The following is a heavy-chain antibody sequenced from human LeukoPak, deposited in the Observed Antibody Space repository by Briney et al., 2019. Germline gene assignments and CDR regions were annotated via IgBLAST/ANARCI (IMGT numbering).Heavy chain of an antibody. CDR3: ARSYRGSPPRKVAFDI. D-gene: IGHD1-26*01. J-gene: IGHJ3*02. CDR2: ISSSGSTI. V-gene: IGHV3-48*03. Sequence: PGGSLRLSCAASGFTFSSYEMNWVRQAPGKGLEWVSYISSSGSTIYYADSVRGRFTISRDNAKNSLYLQMNSLRAEDTAVYYCARSYRGSPPRKVAFDIWGQGTMVTVSS. CDR1: GFTFSSYE.